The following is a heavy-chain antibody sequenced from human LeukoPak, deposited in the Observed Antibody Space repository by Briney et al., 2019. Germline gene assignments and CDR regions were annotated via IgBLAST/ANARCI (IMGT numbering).Heavy chain of an antibody. CDR3: ARDQHRRIVVVNMLTA. CDR2: ISAHNGNT. Sequence: ASVKVSCKASGYTFTSYGISWVRQAPGQGLEWMGWISAHNGNTNSAQKLQGRVTMTTDTTTSTAYMELRSLRSDDTAVYYCARDQHRRIVVVNMLTAWGQGTLVTVSS. D-gene: IGHD3-22*01. V-gene: IGHV1-18*01. CDR1: GYTFTSYG. J-gene: IGHJ5*02.